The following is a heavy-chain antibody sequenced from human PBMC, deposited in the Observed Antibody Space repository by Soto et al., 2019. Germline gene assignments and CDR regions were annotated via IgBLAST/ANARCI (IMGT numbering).Heavy chain of an antibody. CDR3: ARAPAYYYDSSGYYDAFDI. Sequence: EVQLLESGGGLVQPGGSLRLSCAASGFTFSSYSMSWVRQAPGKGLEWVSGFRTSGDGGTTYYADSVKGRFTISRDNSKNSLYLQMNSLRDEDTAVYYCARAPAYYYDSSGYYDAFDIWGQGTMVTVSS. J-gene: IGHJ3*02. D-gene: IGHD3-22*01. CDR2: FRTSGDGGTT. V-gene: IGHV3-23*01. CDR1: GFTFSSYS.